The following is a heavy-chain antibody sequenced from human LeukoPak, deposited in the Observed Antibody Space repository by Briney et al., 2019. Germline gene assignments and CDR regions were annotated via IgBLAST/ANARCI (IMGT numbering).Heavy chain of an antibody. CDR3: ATLVNVLYSSSWYRAFDI. V-gene: IGHV1-3*01. CDR1: GYTFTSYA. D-gene: IGHD6-13*01. CDR2: INAGNGNT. Sequence: ASVKVSCKASGYTFTSYAMHWVRQAPGQRLEWMGWINAGNGNTKYSQKFQGRVTITADESTSTAYMELSSLRSEDTAVYYCATLVNVLYSSSWYRAFDIWGQGTMVTVSS. J-gene: IGHJ3*02.